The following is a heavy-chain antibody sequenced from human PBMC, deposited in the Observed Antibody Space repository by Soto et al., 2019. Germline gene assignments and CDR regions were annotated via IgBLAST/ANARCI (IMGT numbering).Heavy chain of an antibody. J-gene: IGHJ4*02. V-gene: IGHV4-30-2*01. CDR3: ASYTAMAYFDY. D-gene: IGHD5-18*01. CDR2: IYHSGST. Sequence: QLQLQESGSGLVKPSQTLSLTCAVSGGSISSGGYSWSWIRQPPGKGLEWIGYIYHSGSTYYNLSLKSRVTISVDRSKNQFSLKLSSVTAADTAVYYCASYTAMAYFDYWGQGTLVTVSS. CDR1: GGSISSGGYS.